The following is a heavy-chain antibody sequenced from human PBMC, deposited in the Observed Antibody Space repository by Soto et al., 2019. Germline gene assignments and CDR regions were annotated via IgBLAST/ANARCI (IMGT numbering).Heavy chain of an antibody. CDR2: ISSSGSTI. J-gene: IGHJ4*02. V-gene: IGHV3-11*01. CDR3: ARKFATFDFWRGYPIDY. CDR1: GFTFSDYY. D-gene: IGHD3-3*01. Sequence: QVQLVEAAGGLGKPGGSLRLSCAASGFTFSDYYMSWIRQAPGKGLEWVSYISSSGSTIYYADSVKGRFTISRDNAKNSLYLQMTGLRAEDKAVYYCARKFATFDFWRGYPIDYWGQGTLVTVSS.